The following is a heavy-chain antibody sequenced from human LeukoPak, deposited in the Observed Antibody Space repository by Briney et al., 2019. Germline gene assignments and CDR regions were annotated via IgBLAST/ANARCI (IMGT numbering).Heavy chain of an antibody. CDR3: ARGEQAGLWFGDTAFHH. J-gene: IGHJ1*01. CDR2: IIPILGIP. V-gene: IGHV1-69*01. Sequence: GASVKVSCKASGGAFSSYAVSWVRQAPGQGLEWMGGIIPILGIPNYAQKFQGRVTITAAESTSTANMELSSLRTEDTAVYYCARGEQAGLWFGDTAFHHWGQGTLVTVSS. D-gene: IGHD3-10*01. CDR1: GGAFSSYA.